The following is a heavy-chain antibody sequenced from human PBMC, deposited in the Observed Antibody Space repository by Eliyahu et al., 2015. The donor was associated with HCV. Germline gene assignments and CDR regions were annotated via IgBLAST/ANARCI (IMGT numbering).Heavy chain of an antibody. CDR3: AREEFGYNDAFDI. Sequence: QVQLVESGGGVVQPGRSLRLSXAASGFTFSSYGMHWVRQAPGKGLEWVAVIWYDGSNKYYADSVKGRFTISRDNSKNTLYLQMNSLRAEDTAVYYCAREEFGYNDAFDIWGQGTMVTVSS. D-gene: IGHD5-24*01. CDR2: IWYDGSNK. J-gene: IGHJ3*02. V-gene: IGHV3-33*01. CDR1: GFTFSSYG.